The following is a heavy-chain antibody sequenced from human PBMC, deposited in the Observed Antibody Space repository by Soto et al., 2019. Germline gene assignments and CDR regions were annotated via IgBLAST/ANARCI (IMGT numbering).Heavy chain of an antibody. CDR3: ARFYGNAFDV. Sequence: QLQLQESGPGLVKPSETLSLTCSVSGGYITTSSYNWEWIRQPPGKGLEWIGTTYYDGRTSYNPYLKSQVTRSVDTTKNHFALKDNSVTAADTAVYYCARFYGNAFDVWGRGTVVTVSS. J-gene: IGHJ3*01. V-gene: IGHV4-39*02. CDR2: TYYDGRT. CDR1: GGYITTSSYN. D-gene: IGHD1-1*01.